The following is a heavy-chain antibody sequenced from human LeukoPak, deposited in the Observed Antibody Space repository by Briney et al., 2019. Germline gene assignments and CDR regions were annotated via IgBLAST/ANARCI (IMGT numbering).Heavy chain of an antibody. Sequence: GGPLRLSCAASGFTFSSFWMSWVRQAPGKGLEWVAHIKQDGSEKYYVDSVKGRFTMSRDNAKNSLYLQMNSLRAEDTAVYYCGRRAFGGVAQWGQGTLVTVSS. CDR2: IKQDGSEK. CDR1: GFTFSSFW. D-gene: IGHD3-16*01. J-gene: IGHJ4*02. V-gene: IGHV3-7*01. CDR3: GRRAFGGVAQ.